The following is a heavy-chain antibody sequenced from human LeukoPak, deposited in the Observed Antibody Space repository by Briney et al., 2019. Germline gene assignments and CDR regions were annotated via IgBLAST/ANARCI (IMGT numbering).Heavy chain of an antibody. CDR2: IYHSGST. V-gene: IGHV4-38-2*02. J-gene: IGHJ6*03. D-gene: IGHD2-2*01. CDR1: GYSISSAYY. Sequence: PSETLSLTCTVSGYSISSAYYWGWIRQPPGKGLEWIGSIYHSGSTYYNPSLKSRVTISVDTSKNQFSLKLSSVTAADTAVYYCARGDVVVVPAAMFYYYYYMDVWGKGTTVTVSS. CDR3: ARGDVVVVPAAMFYYYYYMDV.